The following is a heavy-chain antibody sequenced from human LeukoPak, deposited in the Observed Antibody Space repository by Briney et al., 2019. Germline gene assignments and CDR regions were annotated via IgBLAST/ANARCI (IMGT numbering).Heavy chain of an antibody. J-gene: IGHJ3*02. CDR1: GDTLSSNSVA. CDR3: ASLHSGGYDSFDI. CDR2: TYYRSRWYN. V-gene: IGHV6-1*01. D-gene: IGHD3-22*01. Sequence: SQTLSLTCAISGDTLSSNSVAWNWIRQSPSRGLEWLGRTYYRSRWYNDYAVSVKSRITINRDTSKNQFSLQLYSVTPEDTAVYYCASLHSGGYDSFDIWGQGTLVTVSS.